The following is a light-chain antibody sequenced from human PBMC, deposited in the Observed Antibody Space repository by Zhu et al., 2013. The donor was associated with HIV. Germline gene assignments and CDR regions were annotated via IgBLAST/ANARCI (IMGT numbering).Light chain of an antibody. V-gene: IGLV2-14*01. J-gene: IGLJ2*01. CDR2: EVS. CDR1: SSDVGGYSY. CDR3: NSHRSGTTLVL. Sequence: QSALTQPASVSGSPGQSITISCTGTSSDVGGYSYVSWYQQHPGKAPKLIIYEVSSRPSGISDRFSGSKSANTASLTISGLQDDDEAEYYCNSHRSGTTLVLFGGGTKVTVL.